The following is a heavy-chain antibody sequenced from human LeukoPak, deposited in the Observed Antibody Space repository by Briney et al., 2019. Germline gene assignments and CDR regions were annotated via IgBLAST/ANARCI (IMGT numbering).Heavy chain of an antibody. V-gene: IGHV3-11*04. D-gene: IGHD1-1*01. CDR2: MSTSDSPI. Sequence: AGGSLRLSCAASGFTFSDYYMSWIRQAPGKGLEWVSYMSTSDSPIYYTDSVKGRFTISRDNAKNSLYLQVNSLRASDTAVYYCARELNGAFDPWGQGTLVTVSS. CDR3: ARELNGAFDP. J-gene: IGHJ5*02. CDR1: GFTFSDYY.